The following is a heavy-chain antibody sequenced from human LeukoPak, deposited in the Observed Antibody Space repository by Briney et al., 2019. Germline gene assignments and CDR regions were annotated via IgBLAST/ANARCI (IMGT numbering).Heavy chain of an antibody. Sequence: GGSLRLSCAASGFSFSDYALSWVRQAPGKGLEWVAFIRYDGSNKYYADSVKGRFTISRDNSKNTLYLQMNSLRAEDTAVYYCAKDMGRFMVRGVGYYGMDVWGQGTTVTVSS. CDR2: IRYDGSNK. CDR1: GFSFSDYA. J-gene: IGHJ6*02. V-gene: IGHV3-30*02. D-gene: IGHD3-10*01. CDR3: AKDMGRFMVRGVGYYGMDV.